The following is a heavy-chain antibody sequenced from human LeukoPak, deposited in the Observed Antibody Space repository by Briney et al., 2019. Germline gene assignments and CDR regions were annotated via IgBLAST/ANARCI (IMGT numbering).Heavy chain of an antibody. Sequence: GGSLRLSCAASGFTFSSYSMNWVRQAPGKGLEWVSSISSSSSYIYYADSVKGRFTISRDNAKNSLYLQMNSLKTEDTAVYYCTTRELGYCSGGSCYSAPDAFDIWGQGTMVTVSS. J-gene: IGHJ3*02. CDR2: ISSSSSYI. CDR1: GFTFSSYS. D-gene: IGHD2-15*01. V-gene: IGHV3-21*03. CDR3: TTRELGYCSGGSCYSAPDAFDI.